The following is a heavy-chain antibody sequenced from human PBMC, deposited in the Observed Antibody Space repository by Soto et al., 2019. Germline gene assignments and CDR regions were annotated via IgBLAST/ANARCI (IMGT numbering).Heavy chain of an antibody. CDR2: IYHSGST. J-gene: IGHJ4*02. Sequence: SETLSLTCALSGGSISSGGYPWSWIRQPPGKGLEWIGYIYHSGSTYYNPSLKSRVTISVDRSKNQFSLKLSSVTAADTAVYYCARHHVGIAAVDYWGQGTLVTVSS. V-gene: IGHV4-30-2*01. CDR3: ARHHVGIAAVDY. D-gene: IGHD6-13*01. CDR1: GGSISSGGYP.